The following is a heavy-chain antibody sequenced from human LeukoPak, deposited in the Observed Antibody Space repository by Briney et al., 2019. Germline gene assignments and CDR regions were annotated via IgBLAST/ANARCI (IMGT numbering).Heavy chain of an antibody. J-gene: IGHJ4*02. V-gene: IGHV4-4*07. CDR1: GGSISSYY. D-gene: IGHD5-18*01. Sequence: SETLSLTCTVSGGSISSYYWSWIRQPAGKGLEWIGRIYTSGSTNYNPSLKSRVTISVDKSKNQFSLELSSVTAADTAVYYCAREADTAMVDYWGQGTLVTVSS. CDR3: AREADTAMVDY. CDR2: IYTSGST.